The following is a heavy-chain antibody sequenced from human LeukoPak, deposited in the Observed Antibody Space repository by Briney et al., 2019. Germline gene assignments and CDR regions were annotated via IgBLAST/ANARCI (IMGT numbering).Heavy chain of an antibody. Sequence: GGSLRLSRAASGFTFTNYGMHWVRQAPGKGLEWVAVIWYDGSYKYYADSVKGGFTISRDNSKNPQYMQMNSLRAEDTAVYYCAREAGIAVYYFDYWGQGTLVTVSS. CDR1: GFTFTNYG. V-gene: IGHV3-33*01. CDR3: AREAGIAVYYFDY. CDR2: IWYDGSYK. J-gene: IGHJ4*02. D-gene: IGHD6-19*01.